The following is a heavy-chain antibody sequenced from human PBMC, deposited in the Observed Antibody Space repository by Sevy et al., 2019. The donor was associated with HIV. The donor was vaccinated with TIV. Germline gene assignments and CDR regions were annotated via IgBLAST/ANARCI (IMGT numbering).Heavy chain of an antibody. V-gene: IGHV3-21*01. CDR1: GFSFSNYS. D-gene: IGHD3-3*01. Sequence: GGCLRLSCAASGFSFSNYSMNWVRQAPGKGLEWVSSISSSSSYIYYADSVKGRFTISRDNAKNSLYLQMNSLRGDDTAVYYCARVAGYDFWNGYAYWGQGTLVTVSS. J-gene: IGHJ4*02. CDR3: ARVAGYDFWNGYAY. CDR2: ISSSSSYI.